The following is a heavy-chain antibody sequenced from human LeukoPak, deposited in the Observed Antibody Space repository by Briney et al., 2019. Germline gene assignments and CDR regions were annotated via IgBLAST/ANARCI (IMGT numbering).Heavy chain of an antibody. CDR2: IYYSGST. D-gene: IGHD3-9*01. CDR1: GGSISSSSYY. J-gene: IGHJ4*02. CDR3: ARSHTPGWGYFDWLSPYYFDY. Sequence: PSETLSLTCTVSGGSISSSSYYWGWIRQPPGKGLEWIGSIYYSGSTYYNPSLKSRVTISVDTSKNQFSLKLSSVTAADTAVYYCARSHTPGWGYFDWLSPYYFDYWGQGTLVTVSS. V-gene: IGHV4-39*01.